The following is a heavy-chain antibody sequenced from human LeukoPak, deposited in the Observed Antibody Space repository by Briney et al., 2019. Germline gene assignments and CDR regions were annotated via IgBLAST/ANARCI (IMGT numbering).Heavy chain of an antibody. Sequence: PGGSLRLSCAASGFTFSSYWMSWVRQAPGKGLEWVANIKQDGSEKYYVDSVMGRFTISRDNAKNSLYLQMNSLRAEDTAVYYCARDGGDGYKNYIDYWGQGTLVTVSS. CDR2: IKQDGSEK. V-gene: IGHV3-7*01. J-gene: IGHJ4*02. CDR3: ARDGGDGYKNYIDY. CDR1: GFTFSSYW. D-gene: IGHD5-24*01.